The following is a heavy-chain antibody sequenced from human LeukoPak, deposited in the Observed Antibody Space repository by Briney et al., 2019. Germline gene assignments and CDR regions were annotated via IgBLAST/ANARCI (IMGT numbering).Heavy chain of an antibody. V-gene: IGHV4-31*03. J-gene: IGHJ4*02. CDR1: GGSISSGGYY. CDR3: ARGNYGSGTFFDS. D-gene: IGHD3-10*01. Sequence: SQTLSLTCIVSGGSISSGGYYWSWIRQHPGKGLEWIGYIYYSGSTYYNPSLKSRVTISVDTPKNQFSLKLSSVTAADTAGYYCARGNYGSGTFFDSWGQGSLVTVSS. CDR2: IYYSGST.